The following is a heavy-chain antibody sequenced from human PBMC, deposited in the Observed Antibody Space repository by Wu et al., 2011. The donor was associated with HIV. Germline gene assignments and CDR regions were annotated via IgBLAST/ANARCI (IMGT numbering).Heavy chain of an antibody. J-gene: IGHJ5*02. D-gene: IGHD2-2*01. CDR3: ARGKDIVVVPSFDWFDP. V-gene: IGHV1-18*01. Sequence: QVQLVQSGAEVKKPGASVKVSCKASGYTFSNYGISWVRQAPGQGLEWMGWISAYNDNTNYAQKFQDRVTMTTDTSTSTAYMELRSLRSDDTAVYYCARGKDIVVVPSFDWFDPWGQGTLVTVSS. CDR2: ISAYNDNT. CDR1: GYTFSNYG.